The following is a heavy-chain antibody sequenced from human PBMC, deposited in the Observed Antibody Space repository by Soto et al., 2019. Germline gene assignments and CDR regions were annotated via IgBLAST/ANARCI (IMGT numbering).Heavy chain of an antibody. D-gene: IGHD3-16*01. CDR3: MAVGGYGGKSPI. V-gene: IGHV4-4*02. CDR2: IVHIGAP. CDR1: GGSITSDNW. Sequence: QVQLQESGPGLVKPSETLSLTCAVSGGSITSDNWWSWVRQPPDMGLERIGEIVHIGAPEYTPSLEIRVTTAMDTYKNQFSLRLNTVTVADTTVYFCMAVGGYGGKSPIWGRGTMVSVSS. J-gene: IGHJ3*02.